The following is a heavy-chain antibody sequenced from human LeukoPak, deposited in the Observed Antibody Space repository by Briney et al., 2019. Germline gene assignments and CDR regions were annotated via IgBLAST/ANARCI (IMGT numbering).Heavy chain of an antibody. CDR1: GGSISSYY. CDR2: IYTSGST. V-gene: IGHV4-4*07. CDR3: ASGGYYYDSSGYRLAEYFQH. D-gene: IGHD3-22*01. J-gene: IGHJ1*01. Sequence: SETLSLTCTVSGGSISSYYWSWIRQPAGKGLEWIGRIYTSGSTNYNPSLKSRVTMSVDTSKNQFSLKLSSVTAADTAVYYCASGGYYYDSSGYRLAEYFQHWGQGTLVTVSS.